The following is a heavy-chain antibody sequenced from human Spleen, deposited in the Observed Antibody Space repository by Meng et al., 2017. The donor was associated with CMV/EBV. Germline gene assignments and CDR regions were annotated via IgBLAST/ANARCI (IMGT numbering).Heavy chain of an antibody. J-gene: IGHJ4*02. V-gene: IGHV3-30*04. CDR1: GFTFSNYA. D-gene: IGHD3-22*01. CDR3: AREGTSGYYYDC. CDR2: ISYDGSNK. Sequence: GGSLRLSCAASGFTFSNYAMHWVRQAPGKGLEWVAVISYDGSNKYYADSVKGRFTISRDNSKNTLFLQMNSLRAEDTAVYYCAREGTSGYYYDCWGQGTLVTVSS.